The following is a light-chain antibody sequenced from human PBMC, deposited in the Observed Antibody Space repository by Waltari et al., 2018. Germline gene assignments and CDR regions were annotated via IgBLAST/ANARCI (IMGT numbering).Light chain of an antibody. V-gene: IGKV1-5*03. J-gene: IGKJ2*01. CDR3: QQYNRYSPMYT. Sequence: DIQMTQSPSTLSASVGDRVTITCRASQTIYSWLAWYPQKPGKAPKLLIYKASSLESGVPSRFSGSGSGTEFTRTISSLQPDDFATYYCQQYNRYSPMYTFGQGTKLEI. CDR1: QTIYSW. CDR2: KAS.